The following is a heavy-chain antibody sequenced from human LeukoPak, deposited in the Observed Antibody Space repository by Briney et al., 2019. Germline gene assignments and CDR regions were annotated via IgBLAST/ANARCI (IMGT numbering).Heavy chain of an antibody. Sequence: GGSLRLSCAASGFTFSYYWISWVRQAPGRGLEWVANIKHDGSAKYYVDSVKGRFTISRDNSKNTLYLQMNSLRAEDTAVYYCARDSSSWYANWFDPWGQGTLVTVSS. CDR2: IKHDGSAK. J-gene: IGHJ5*02. V-gene: IGHV3-7*01. D-gene: IGHD6-13*01. CDR1: GFTFSYYW. CDR3: ARDSSSWYANWFDP.